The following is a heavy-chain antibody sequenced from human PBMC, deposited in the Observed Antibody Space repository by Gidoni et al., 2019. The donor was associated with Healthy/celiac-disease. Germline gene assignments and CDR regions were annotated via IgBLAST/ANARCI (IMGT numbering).Heavy chain of an antibody. Sequence: QVQLQQWGAGRLKPPETMYLTCAVYGWSFSGYYWSCIRQPPGKGLEWIGEINHSGSTNYNPSLKSRVTISLDTSKTQFSLKLSSVSAADTAVYYCARQWATGYQPAVFDYWGQGTLVTVSS. D-gene: IGHD3-9*01. CDR3: ARQWATGYQPAVFDY. J-gene: IGHJ4*02. CDR2: INHSGST. V-gene: IGHV4-34*01. CDR1: GWSFSGYY.